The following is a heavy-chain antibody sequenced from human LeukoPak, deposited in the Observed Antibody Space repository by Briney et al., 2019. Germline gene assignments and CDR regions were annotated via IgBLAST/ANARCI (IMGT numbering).Heavy chain of an antibody. CDR2: ISAYNGNT. J-gene: IGHJ4*02. CDR1: GYTFTSYG. D-gene: IGHD3-3*01. V-gene: IGHV1-18*01. CDR3: ASSNYDFWSGYLSD. Sequence: GASVKVSCKASGYTFTSYGISWVRQAPGQGLEWMGWISAYNGNTNYAQKLQGRVTMTTDTSTSTACMELRSLRSDDTAVYYCASSNYDFWSGYLSDWGQGTLVTVSS.